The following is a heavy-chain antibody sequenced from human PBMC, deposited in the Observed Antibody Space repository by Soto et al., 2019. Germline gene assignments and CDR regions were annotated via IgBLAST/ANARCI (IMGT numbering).Heavy chain of an antibody. CDR3: ARAVAVPADFDY. V-gene: IGHV1-3*05. J-gene: IGHJ4*02. CDR1: GYTFTGYA. Sequence: QVQLVQSGAEEKKPGASVKDSCKASGYTFTGYAMHWVRQAPGQRLEWMGWINAGNGNTKYSQKFQGRFTITRDASASTAYMELSSLRSEDTAVYYCARAVAVPADFDYWGQGTLVTVSS. CDR2: INAGNGNT. D-gene: IGHD6-19*01.